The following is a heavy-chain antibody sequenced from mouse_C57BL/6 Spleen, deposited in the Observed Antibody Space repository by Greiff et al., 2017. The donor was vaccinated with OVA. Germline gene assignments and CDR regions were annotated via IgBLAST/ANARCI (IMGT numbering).Heavy chain of an antibody. Sequence: DVMLVESGGGLVKPGGSLKLSCAASGFTFSSYAMSWVRQTPEKRLEWVATISDGGSYTYYPDNVKGRFTISRDNAKNNLYLQMSHLKSEDTAMYYCAREFQLAFDYWGQGTTLTVSS. D-gene: IGHD4-1*02. J-gene: IGHJ2*01. CDR1: GFTFSSYA. CDR2: ISDGGSYT. V-gene: IGHV5-4*01. CDR3: AREFQLAFDY.